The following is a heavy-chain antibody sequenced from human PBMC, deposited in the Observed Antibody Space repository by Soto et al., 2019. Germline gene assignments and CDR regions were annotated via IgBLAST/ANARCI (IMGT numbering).Heavy chain of an antibody. CDR1: GGSISSGDYY. J-gene: IGHJ6*02. CDR3: ARDRPIAAAVYYYYGMDV. D-gene: IGHD6-13*01. V-gene: IGHV4-30-4*01. Sequence: QVQLQESGPGLVKPSQTLSLTCTVSGGSISSGDYYWSWIRQPPGKGLEWIGYIYYSGSTYYNPSLKSRVTISVDTSKNQFSLKLSSVTAADTAVYYCARDRPIAAAVYYYYGMDVWGQGTTVTVS. CDR2: IYYSGST.